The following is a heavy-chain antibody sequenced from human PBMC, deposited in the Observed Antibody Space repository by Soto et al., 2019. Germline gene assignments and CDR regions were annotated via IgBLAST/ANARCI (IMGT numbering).Heavy chain of an antibody. CDR2: TSYDGDKK. CDR1: GFTFDKFD. D-gene: IGHD2-2*02. V-gene: IGHV3-30-3*01. CDR3: VREGGVPSAIGHYYYGMDV. J-gene: IGHJ6*02. Sequence: GGSLRLSCAASGFTFDKFDMHWVRQAPGRGLQWVAVTSYDGDKKYYAASVKGRFTISRDNSNNTLHLQMNNLRDDDTAVYYCVREGGVPSAIGHYYYGMDVWRQGTAVTVSS.